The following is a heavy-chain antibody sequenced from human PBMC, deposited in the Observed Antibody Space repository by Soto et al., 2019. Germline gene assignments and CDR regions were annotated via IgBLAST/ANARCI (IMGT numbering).Heavy chain of an antibody. V-gene: IGHV3-23*01. J-gene: IGHJ4*02. CDR2: MSGSGGST. CDR3: AKGVGIVVVVAAHFDY. Sequence: GSLRLSCAASGMAFGSYAMIYVRQAPGKGLEWVSAMSGSGGSTYYADSVKGRFTISRDNSKNTLYLQMNSLRAEDTAVYYCAKGVGIVVVVAAHFDYWGQGTLVTVSS. CDR1: GMAFGSYA. D-gene: IGHD2-15*01.